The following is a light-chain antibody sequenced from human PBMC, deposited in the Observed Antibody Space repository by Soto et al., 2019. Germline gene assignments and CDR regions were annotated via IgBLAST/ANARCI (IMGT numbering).Light chain of an antibody. J-gene: IGKJ1*01. Sequence: EIVMTQSPATLSVSAGERATLSCRASQSVSSNLAWYQQKPGQAPRLLIYGASTRATGIPARFSGSGSGTEFTLTISSLQSEDLAFYYCQQYNNWPRTFVQGTKVEIK. CDR1: QSVSSN. V-gene: IGKV3-15*01. CDR2: GAS. CDR3: QQYNNWPRT.